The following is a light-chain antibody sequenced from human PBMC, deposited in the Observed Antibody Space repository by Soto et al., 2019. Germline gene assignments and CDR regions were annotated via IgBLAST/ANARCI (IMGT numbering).Light chain of an antibody. V-gene: IGKV3-20*01. CDR1: ESVRNNS. Sequence: LILTQSPGTLSLSPGERATLSCRASESVRNNSLAWYQQHPGQAHRLLIFGASSRATGIPDRFTGTGSGADFSLTISRLEPDDSAVYFCHHYGYGADTFGQGTKLEIK. J-gene: IGKJ2*01. CDR2: GAS. CDR3: HHYGYGADT.